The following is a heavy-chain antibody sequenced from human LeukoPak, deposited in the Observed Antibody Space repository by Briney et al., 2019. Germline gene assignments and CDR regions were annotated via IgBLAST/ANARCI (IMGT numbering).Heavy chain of an antibody. CDR2: ILYDGCNK. Sequence: GGSLRLSCAASGFTFSSYDIHWVRQAPGKGLEWVTIILYDGCNKYYADSVKGRFTISRDNSKNTVYLQMNSLTAEDTAVYYCARESSGGFDNWAQGTLVTVSS. D-gene: IGHD3-3*01. CDR1: GFTFSSYD. V-gene: IGHV3-30*03. J-gene: IGHJ4*02. CDR3: ARESSGGFDN.